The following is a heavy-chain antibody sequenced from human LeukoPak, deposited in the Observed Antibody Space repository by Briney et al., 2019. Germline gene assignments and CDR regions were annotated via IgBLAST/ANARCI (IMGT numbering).Heavy chain of an antibody. CDR3: ARRSMVRGVIIRGLNWFDP. CDR2: INHSGST. Sequence: SGTLSLTCAVYGGPFSGYYWSWIRQPPGKGLEWIGEINHSGSTNYNPSLKSRVTISVDTSKNQFSLKLSSVTAADTAVYYCARRSMVRGVIIRGLNWFDPWGQGTLVTVSS. J-gene: IGHJ5*02. D-gene: IGHD3-10*01. CDR1: GGPFSGYY. V-gene: IGHV4-34*01.